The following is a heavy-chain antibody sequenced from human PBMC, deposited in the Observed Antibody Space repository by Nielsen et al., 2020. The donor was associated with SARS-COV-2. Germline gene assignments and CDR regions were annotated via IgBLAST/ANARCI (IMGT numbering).Heavy chain of an antibody. CDR2: IHYVGST. V-gene: IGHV4-31*11. CDR3: AKTHYYSGRRFDP. J-gene: IGHJ5*02. CDR1: GGSISTNEYY. D-gene: IGHD3-10*01. Sequence: SETLSLTCAVSGGSISTNEYYWSWIRQHPGKGLEWIGYIHYVGSTYYNPSLQGRVTMSVDTSENQFSLKLKSVTAADTAVYYRAKTHYYSGRRFDPWGQGTHVTVSS.